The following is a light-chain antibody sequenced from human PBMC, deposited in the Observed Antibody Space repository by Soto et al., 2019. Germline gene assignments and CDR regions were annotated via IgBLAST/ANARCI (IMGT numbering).Light chain of an antibody. Sequence: ETVLTQSPGTLSLSPGERATLSCRASQSVAGSYLAWYQQKPGQAPRLLFYGASTRATGIPDRFSGSGSGTDFTLAISRLEPEPFAVYYCQLYGSSSITFGQGTRLENK. V-gene: IGKV3-20*01. CDR3: QLYGSSSIT. J-gene: IGKJ5*01. CDR1: QSVAGSY. CDR2: GAS.